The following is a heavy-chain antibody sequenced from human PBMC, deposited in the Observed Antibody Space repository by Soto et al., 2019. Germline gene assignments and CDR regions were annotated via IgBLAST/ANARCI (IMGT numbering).Heavy chain of an antibody. D-gene: IGHD3-9*01. J-gene: IGHJ4*02. Sequence: ASVKVSCKASGGTFSSYAISWVRQAPGQGLEWMGGIIPIFGTANYAQKFQGRVTITADESTSTAYMELSSLGSEDTAVYYCARGDDILTGYGFTMDYWGQGTLVTVSS. CDR1: GGTFSSYA. CDR3: ARGDDILTGYGFTMDY. CDR2: IIPIFGTA. V-gene: IGHV1-69*13.